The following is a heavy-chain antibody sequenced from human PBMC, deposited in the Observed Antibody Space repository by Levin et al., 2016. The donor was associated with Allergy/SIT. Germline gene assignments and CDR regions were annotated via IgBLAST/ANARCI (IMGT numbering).Heavy chain of an antibody. CDR3: AKVVYCSGGSCYXVFVGNNWFDP. Sequence: GGSLRLSCAASGFTFSSYAMSWVRQAPGKGLEWVSAISGSGGSTYYADSVKGRFTISRDNSKNTLYLQMNSLRAEDTAVYYCAKVVYCSGGSCYXVFVGNNWFDPWGPGNPGHRLL. CDR2: ISGSGGST. D-gene: IGHD2-15*01. CDR1: GFTFSSYA. J-gene: IGHJ5*02. V-gene: IGHV3-23*01.